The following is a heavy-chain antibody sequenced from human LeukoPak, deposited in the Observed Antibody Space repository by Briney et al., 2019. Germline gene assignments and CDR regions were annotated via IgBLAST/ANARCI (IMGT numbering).Heavy chain of an antibody. CDR2: INSGGST. CDR1: GFTVSSNY. V-gene: IGHV3-66*01. J-gene: IGHJ6*02. D-gene: IGHD3-22*01. CDR3: PWAYSSGYYYYYGMDV. Sequence: PGGSLRLSCASSGFTVSSNYMILVRQAPGRGLEWVSIINSGGSTYYADSAKGRFTISRDNSKNTLYLQMNSLRAEDTAVYYCPWAYSSGYYYYYGMDVWGQGTTVTVSS.